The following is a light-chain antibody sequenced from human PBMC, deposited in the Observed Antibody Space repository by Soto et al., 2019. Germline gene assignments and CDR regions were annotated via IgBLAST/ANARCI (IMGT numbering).Light chain of an antibody. V-gene: IGLV1-47*01. CDR1: TANIVSNF. CDR3: ASWDDSLSGVV. J-gene: IGLJ2*01. CDR2: LND. Sequence: QSVLIQPLSASGTPGQRVTISCSGTTANIVSNFVYWYRHLPGTAPKLLIYLNDQRPSGVPERFSGSKSGTSASLTISALRSEDEADYYCASWDDSLSGVVFGGGTKLTV.